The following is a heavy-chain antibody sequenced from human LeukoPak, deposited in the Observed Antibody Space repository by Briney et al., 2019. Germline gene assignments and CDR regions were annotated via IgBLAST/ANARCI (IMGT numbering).Heavy chain of an antibody. CDR2: VDPSDSYT. J-gene: IGHJ3*02. Sequence: GESLKISCKGSGYSFTSYWISLVRQMPGKGLEWMGRVDPSDSYTNYSPSFQGHVTISADKSISTAYLQWSSLKASDTAMYYCARPYSSYAFDIWGQGTMVTVSS. CDR1: GYSFTSYW. CDR3: ARPYSSYAFDI. V-gene: IGHV5-10-1*01. D-gene: IGHD6-19*01.